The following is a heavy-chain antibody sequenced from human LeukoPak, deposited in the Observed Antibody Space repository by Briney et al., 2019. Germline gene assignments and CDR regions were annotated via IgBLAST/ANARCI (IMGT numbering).Heavy chain of an antibody. CDR2: ISGDGGST. D-gene: IGHD6-19*01. CDR1: GFTFDDYA. J-gene: IGHJ4*02. V-gene: IGHV3-43*02. Sequence: GGSLRLSCAASGFTFDDYAMHWVRQAPGKGLEWVSLISGDGGSTYYADSVKGRFTISRDNSKNSLYLQMNSLRTEDTALYYCASSGPGSSSGWILDYWGQGTLVTVSS. CDR3: ASSGPGSSSGWILDY.